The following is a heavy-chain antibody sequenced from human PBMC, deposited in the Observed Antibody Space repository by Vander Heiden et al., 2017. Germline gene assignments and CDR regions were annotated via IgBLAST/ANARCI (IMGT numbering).Heavy chain of an antibody. CDR2: SWYHGNRE. D-gene: IGHD3-22*01. CDR3: ARDADTSSHYSLLDY. J-gene: IGHJ4*02. CDR1: GFTFRSYG. Sequence: QVQLVESGGGVVQPGRSLRLSCAASGFTFRSYGMQWVRQAPGKGLEWVAVSWYHGNREDYVDSVRGRFTVSRDQSKKMVYLQVDSLRAEDTAVYYCARDADTSSHYSLLDYWGQGTLVTVSS. V-gene: IGHV3-33*01.